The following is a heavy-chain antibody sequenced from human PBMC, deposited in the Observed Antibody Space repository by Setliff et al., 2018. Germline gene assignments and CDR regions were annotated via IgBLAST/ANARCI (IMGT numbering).Heavy chain of an antibody. CDR1: GGSITSYY. Sequence: SETLSLTCTVSGGSITSYYWSWIRQPPGKGLEWIGEINHSGSTNYNPSLKSRVTISVDTSKNQFSLKLSSVTAADTAVYYCASTDYDILTGYYPYGMDVWGQGTTVTVSS. D-gene: IGHD3-9*01. V-gene: IGHV4-34*01. CDR3: ASTDYDILTGYYPYGMDV. CDR2: INHSGST. J-gene: IGHJ6*02.